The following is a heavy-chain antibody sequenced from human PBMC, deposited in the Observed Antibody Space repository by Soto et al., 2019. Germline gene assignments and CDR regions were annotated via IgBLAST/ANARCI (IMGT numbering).Heavy chain of an antibody. CDR3: AKPRSSLEWPPFDS. D-gene: IGHD3-3*01. V-gene: IGHV3-30*18. CDR2: MKSDGSR. Sequence: SLTLSCEASGFTFRSYGRHWVRQAPGKGLEWVAVMKSDGSRDHIDSVKGRFTIFRDNSKKTLYLQMNNLRPEDSAVYYCAKPRSSLEWPPFDSWGHGTLVTVS. CDR1: GFTFRSYG. J-gene: IGHJ5*01.